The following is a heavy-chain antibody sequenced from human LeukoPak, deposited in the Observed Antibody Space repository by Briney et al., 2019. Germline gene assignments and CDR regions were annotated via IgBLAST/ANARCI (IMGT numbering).Heavy chain of an antibody. CDR3: ARVRITMVRGVPIPYYFDY. V-gene: IGHV4-34*09. CDR2: INHSGST. D-gene: IGHD3-10*01. CDR1: GGSFSGYY. J-gene: IGHJ4*02. Sequence: PSETLSLTCAVYGGSFSGYYWSWIRQPPGKGLEWIGEINHSGSTNYNPSLKGRVTISVDTSKNQFSLKLSSVTAADTAVYYCARVRITMVRGVPIPYYFDYWGQGTLVTVSS.